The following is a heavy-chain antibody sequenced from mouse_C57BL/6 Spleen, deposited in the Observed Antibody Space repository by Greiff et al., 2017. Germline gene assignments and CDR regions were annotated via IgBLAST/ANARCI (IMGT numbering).Heavy chain of an antibody. Sequence: VQVVESDAELVKPGASVKISCKVSGYTFTDHTIHWMKQRPEQGLEWIGYIYPRDGSTKYNEKFKGKATLTADKSSSTAYMQLNSLTSEDSAVYFCARGFTTVVATGGYFDYWGQGTTLTVSS. J-gene: IGHJ2*01. CDR1: GYTFTDHT. V-gene: IGHV1-78*01. D-gene: IGHD1-1*01. CDR3: ARGFTTVVATGGYFDY. CDR2: IYPRDGST.